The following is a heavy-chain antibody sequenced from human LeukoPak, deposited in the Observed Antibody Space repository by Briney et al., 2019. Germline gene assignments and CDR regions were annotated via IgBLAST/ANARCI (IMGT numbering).Heavy chain of an antibody. CDR2: IYYSGST. J-gene: IGHJ5*02. Sequence: PSQSLSLTCTVSGGSISSGGYYWSWIRQHPGKGLGWIGYIYYSGSTYYNPSLKSRVTISVDTSKNQFSLKLSSVTAADTAVYYCARDPGGYSGYDVSWFDPWGQGTLVTVSS. CDR3: ARDPGGYSGYDVSWFDP. V-gene: IGHV4-31*03. CDR1: GGSISSGGYY. D-gene: IGHD5-12*01.